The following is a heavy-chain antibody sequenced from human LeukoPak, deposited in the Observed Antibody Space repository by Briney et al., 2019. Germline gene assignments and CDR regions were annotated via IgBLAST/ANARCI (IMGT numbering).Heavy chain of an antibody. J-gene: IGHJ4*02. CDR3: AGGIVGVHAY. V-gene: IGHV4-38-2*01. CDR1: DFSISSAYY. D-gene: IGHD1-26*01. Sequence: SETLSLTCGASDFSISSAYYWGWIRQPPGKGLEWIGSFYHGGDTYHNPSLKSRVTISVDTPKNQFSLKLRSVTAADTAVYYCAGGIVGVHAYWGQGILVTVSS. CDR2: FYHGGDT.